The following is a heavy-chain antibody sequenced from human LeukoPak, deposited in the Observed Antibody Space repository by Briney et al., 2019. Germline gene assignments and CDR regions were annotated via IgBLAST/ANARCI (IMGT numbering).Heavy chain of an antibody. J-gene: IGHJ4*02. CDR3: ARDRYMSDY. CDR2: ISSSGSTT. V-gene: IGHV3-48*03. Sequence: GGSLRLSCEASGFTFSSFEVNWVRQAPGKGLEWVSYISSSGSTTYYADSVKGRFTISRDNAKNSLYLQMNSLRVEDTAVYYCARDRYMSDYWGQGTLVTVSS. D-gene: IGHD1-14*01. CDR1: GFTFSSFE.